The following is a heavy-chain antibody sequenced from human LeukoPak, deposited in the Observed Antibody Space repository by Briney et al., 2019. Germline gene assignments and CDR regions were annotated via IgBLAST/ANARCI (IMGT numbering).Heavy chain of an antibody. Sequence: PSETLSLTCAVYGGSFSGYYWSWIRQPPGKGLEWIGEINHSGSTNYNPSLKSRVTISVDTSKNQFSLKLSSVTAADTAVYYCARKRDGASDIWGQGTMVTVSS. CDR2: INHSGST. CDR1: GGSFSGYY. J-gene: IGHJ3*02. CDR3: ARKRDGASDI. V-gene: IGHV4-34*01.